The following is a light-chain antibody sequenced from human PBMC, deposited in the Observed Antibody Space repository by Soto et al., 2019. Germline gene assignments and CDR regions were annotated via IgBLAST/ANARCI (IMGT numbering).Light chain of an antibody. CDR3: SSYAGSTVV. Sequence: QSALTQPPSASGSPGQSVTISCTGTSSDVGGYNYVSWYQQHPGKAPKLMIYDVSKRPSGVPDRFSGSKAGSTASLTVSGLQAEDEAHYYCSSYAGSTVVFGGGTKLTVL. CDR2: DVS. J-gene: IGLJ2*01. CDR1: SSDVGGYNY. V-gene: IGLV2-8*01.